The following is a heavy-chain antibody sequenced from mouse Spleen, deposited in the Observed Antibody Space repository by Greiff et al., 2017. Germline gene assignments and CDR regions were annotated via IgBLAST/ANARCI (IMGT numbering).Heavy chain of an antibody. Sequence: EVQRVESGGGLVKLGGSLKLSCAASGFTFSSYAMSWVRQTPEKRLEWVATISSGGGNTYYPDSVKGRFTISRDNAKNTLYLQMSSLKSEDTAMYYCARLMITTGFAYWGQGTLVTVSA. D-gene: IGHD2-4*01. CDR2: ISSGGGNT. J-gene: IGHJ3*01. CDR3: ARLMITTGFAY. CDR1: GFTFSSYA. V-gene: IGHV5-9-3*01.